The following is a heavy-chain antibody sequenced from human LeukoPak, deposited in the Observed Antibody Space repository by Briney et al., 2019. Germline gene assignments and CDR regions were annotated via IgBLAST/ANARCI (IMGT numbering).Heavy chain of an antibody. J-gene: IGHJ4*02. CDR1: GGSISSYH. CDR2: IYYSGST. CDR3: ARGGGGYDLYFDY. V-gene: IGHV4-59*12. D-gene: IGHD5-12*01. Sequence: SETLSLTCTVSGGSISSYHWSWIRQPPGKGLEWIGYIYYSGSTYYNPSLKSRVTISVDRSKNQFSLKLSSVTAADTAVYYCARGGGGYDLYFDYWGQGTLVTVSS.